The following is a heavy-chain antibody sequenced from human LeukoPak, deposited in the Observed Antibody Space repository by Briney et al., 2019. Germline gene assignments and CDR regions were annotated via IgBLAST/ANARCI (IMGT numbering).Heavy chain of an antibody. CDR1: GYTFTNYD. J-gene: IGHJ5*02. V-gene: IGHV7-4-1*02. CDR3: ARDRGYCSSTSCRNWFDP. CDR2: INTNTGNP. D-gene: IGHD2-2*01. Sequence: ASVKVSCKASGYTFTNYDINWVRQATGQGLEWMGWINTNTGNPTYAQGFTGRFVFSLDTSVSTAYLQISSLKAEDTAVYYCARDRGYCSSTSCRNWFDPWGQGTLVTVSS.